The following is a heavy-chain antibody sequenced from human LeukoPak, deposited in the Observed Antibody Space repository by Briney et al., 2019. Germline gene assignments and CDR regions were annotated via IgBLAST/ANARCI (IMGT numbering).Heavy chain of an antibody. CDR2: INPNSGGT. J-gene: IGHJ4*02. CDR3: ARPTYYYDSSGYSNFDY. CDR1: GYTFTAYY. D-gene: IGHD3-22*01. Sequence: ASVKVSCKASGYTFTAYYIHWVRQAPGQGLEWMGWINPNSGGTNYAQKFQGRVTMTRDTSISTAYMELSRLRSDDTAVYYCARPTYYYDSSGYSNFDYWGQGTLVTVSS. V-gene: IGHV1-2*02.